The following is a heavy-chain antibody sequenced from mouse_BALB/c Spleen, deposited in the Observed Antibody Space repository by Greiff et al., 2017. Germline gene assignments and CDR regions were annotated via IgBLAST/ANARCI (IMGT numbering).Heavy chain of an antibody. D-gene: IGHD2-4*01. V-gene: IGHV1-9*01. CDR3: ARGDDYDGY. CDR2: ILPGSGST. CDR1: GYTFSSYW. Sequence: VQRVESGAELMKPGASVKISCKATGYTFSSYWIEWVKQRPGHGLEWIGEILPGSGSTNYNEKFKGKATFTADTSSNTAYMQLSSLTSEDSAVYYCARGDDYDGYWGQGTLVTVSA. J-gene: IGHJ3*01.